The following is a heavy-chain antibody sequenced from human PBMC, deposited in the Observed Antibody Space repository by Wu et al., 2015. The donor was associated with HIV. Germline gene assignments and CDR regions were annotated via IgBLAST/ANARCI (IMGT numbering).Heavy chain of an antibody. J-gene: IGHJ3*02. Sequence: QVQLQESGPGLVKPSETLSLTCTVSGGSISSYYWSWIRQPPGKGLEWIGYIYYSGSTNYNPSLKSRVTISVDTSKNQFSLKLSSVTAADTAVYYCATTRYSSSSGGGYLDDAFDIWGQGTMVTVSS. CDR1: GGSISSYY. V-gene: IGHV4-59*01. CDR2: IYYSGST. D-gene: IGHD6-13*01. CDR3: ATTRYSSSSGGGYLDDAFDI.